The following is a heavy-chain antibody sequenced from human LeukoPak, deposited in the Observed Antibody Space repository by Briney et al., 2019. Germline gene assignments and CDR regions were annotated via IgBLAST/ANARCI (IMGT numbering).Heavy chain of an antibody. CDR1: GGSFRSPA. V-gene: IGHV1-69*04. CDR3: ASGGGIWELPHY. CDR2: IIPTLGMV. J-gene: IGHJ4*02. Sequence: GASVKVSCKTSGGSFRSPAISWVRQAPGQGLEWIGRIIPTLGMVHHAQKFQGRVTITADKSTSTAYMELSSLRSEDTAVYYCASGGGIWELPHYWGQGTLVTVSS. D-gene: IGHD1-26*01.